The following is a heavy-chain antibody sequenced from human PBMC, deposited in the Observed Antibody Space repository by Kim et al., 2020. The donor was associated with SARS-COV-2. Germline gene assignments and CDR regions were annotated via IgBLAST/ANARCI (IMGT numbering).Heavy chain of an antibody. D-gene: IGHD3-10*01. CDR3: ARFTAFGAPPDY. CDR1: GFTFSDYY. CDR2: ISSSSSYT. V-gene: IGHV3-11*06. Sequence: GGSLRLSCAASGFTFSDYYMSWIRQAPGKGLEWVSYISSSSSYTNYADSVKGRFTISRDNAKNSLYLQMNSLRAEDTAVYYCARFTAFGAPPDYWGQGTLVTVSS. J-gene: IGHJ4*02.